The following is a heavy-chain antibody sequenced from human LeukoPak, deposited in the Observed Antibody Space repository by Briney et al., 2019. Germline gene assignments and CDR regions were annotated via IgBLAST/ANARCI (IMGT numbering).Heavy chain of an antibody. CDR2: INKDGSEK. V-gene: IGHV3-7*01. Sequence: PGGSLRLSCSASGFTFSSHWMNWVRQAPGKGLEWVANINKDGSEKNYVDSVKGRFTISRDNAKNSLYLQMNYLRPEDTAVYYCARQDHGPYYWGQGTLVTVSS. D-gene: IGHD1-14*01. J-gene: IGHJ4*02. CDR1: GFTFSSHW. CDR3: ARQDHGPYY.